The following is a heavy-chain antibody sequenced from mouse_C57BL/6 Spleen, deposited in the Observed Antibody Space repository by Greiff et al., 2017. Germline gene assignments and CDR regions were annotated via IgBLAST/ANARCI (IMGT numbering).Heavy chain of an antibody. Sequence: EVKLVESGPGLVKPSQSLSLTCSVTGYSITSGYYWNWIRQFPGNKLEWMGYISYDGSNNYNPSLKNRISITRDTSKNQFFLKLNSVTTEDTATYYCARDGYYYGSSRYYFDYWGQGTTLTVSS. CDR3: ARDGYYYGSSRYYFDY. CDR1: GYSITSGYY. CDR2: ISYDGSN. V-gene: IGHV3-6*01. J-gene: IGHJ2*01. D-gene: IGHD1-1*01.